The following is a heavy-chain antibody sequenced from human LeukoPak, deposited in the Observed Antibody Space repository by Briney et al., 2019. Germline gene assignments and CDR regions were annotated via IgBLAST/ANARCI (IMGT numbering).Heavy chain of an antibody. V-gene: IGHV6-1*01. D-gene: IGHD6-19*01. Sequence: SQTLSLTCAISGDSVSSNSAAWNWIRQSPARGLEWLGRTYYRSKWYNDYAVSVKSRITINPDTSKNQFSLQLNSVTPEDTAVYYCAREIEGVAGTSTLTYAFDYWGQGTLVTVSS. CDR1: GDSVSSNSAA. CDR2: TYYRSKWYN. J-gene: IGHJ4*02. CDR3: AREIEGVAGTSTLTYAFDY.